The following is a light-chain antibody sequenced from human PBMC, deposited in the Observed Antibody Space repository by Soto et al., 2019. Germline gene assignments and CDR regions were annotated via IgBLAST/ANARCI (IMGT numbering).Light chain of an antibody. Sequence: VLTQPPSVSGAPGQRVTISCTGSSSNIGAGYAVHWYQQLPGTAPKLLIYANSNRPSGVPDRFSGSKSGTSASLAITGLQDEDEADYYCQSYDSSPIFGTGTKVTVL. J-gene: IGLJ1*01. CDR1: SSNIGAGYA. CDR2: ANS. CDR3: QSYDSSPI. V-gene: IGLV1-40*01.